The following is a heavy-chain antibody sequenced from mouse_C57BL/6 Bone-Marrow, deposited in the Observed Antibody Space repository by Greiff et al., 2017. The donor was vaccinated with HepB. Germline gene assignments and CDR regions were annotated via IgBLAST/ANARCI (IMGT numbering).Heavy chain of an antibody. J-gene: IGHJ2*01. CDR2: IWTGGGT. Sequence: VQLKESGPGLVAPSQSLSITCTVSGFSLTSYAISWVRQPPGKGLEWLGVIWTGGGTNYNSALKSRLSISKDNSKSQVFLKMNSLQTDDTARYYCARMILRALGGYFDYWGQGTTLTVSS. CDR1: GFSLTSYA. V-gene: IGHV2-9-1*01. D-gene: IGHD1-1*01. CDR3: ARMILRALGGYFDY.